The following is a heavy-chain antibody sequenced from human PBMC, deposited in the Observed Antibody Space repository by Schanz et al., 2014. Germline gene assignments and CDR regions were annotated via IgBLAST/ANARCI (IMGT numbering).Heavy chain of an antibody. CDR3: AREMGRRFFDYNYGMDV. CDR1: GGSLSGHY. Sequence: QVQLQQWGAGVLKPSETLSLTCVVSGGSLSGHYWSWIRQSPGKGLVWIGEINPNEGIHHNPSLKSRVAISVDMSKNHFSLKISSPTAADTSTYCCAREMGRRFFDYNYGMDVWGQGTSVTVS. J-gene: IGHJ6*02. V-gene: IGHV4-34*01. CDR2: INPNEGI. D-gene: IGHD3-3*01.